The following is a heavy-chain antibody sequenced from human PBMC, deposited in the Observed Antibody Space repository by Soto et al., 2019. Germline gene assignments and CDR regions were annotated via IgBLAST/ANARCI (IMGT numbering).Heavy chain of an antibody. Sequence: ASVKVCCKESGYTFNSYYSQWVRPAPGQGLEWMGIINPSGGSTSYAQKFQGRVTMTRDTSTSTVYMELSSLRSEDTAVYYCARVPSSGYYHYYYGMDVWGQGTTVTVSS. V-gene: IGHV1-46*02. CDR1: GYTFNSYY. CDR2: INPSGGST. D-gene: IGHD3-22*01. CDR3: ARVPSSGYYHYYYGMDV. J-gene: IGHJ6*02.